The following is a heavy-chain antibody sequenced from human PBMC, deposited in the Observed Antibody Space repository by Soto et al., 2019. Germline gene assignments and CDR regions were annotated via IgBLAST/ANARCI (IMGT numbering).Heavy chain of an antibody. J-gene: IGHJ4*02. CDR3: AREEDTAMVTGVNY. D-gene: IGHD5-18*01. CDR2: IIPIFGTA. Sequence: GASVKVSCKASGGTFSSYAISWVRQAPVQGLEWMGGIIPIFGTANYAQKFQGRVTITADEYTSTAYMELSSLRSEDTAVYYCAREEDTAMVTGVNYWGQGTMVTVSS. CDR1: GGTFSSYA. V-gene: IGHV1-69*13.